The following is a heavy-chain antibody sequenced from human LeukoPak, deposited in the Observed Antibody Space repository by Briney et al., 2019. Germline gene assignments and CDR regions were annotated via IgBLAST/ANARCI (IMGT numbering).Heavy chain of an antibody. CDR3: ARVIEGTTTGAPGYHFYHYYMDV. CDR2: INQGGREK. Sequence: PGGSLRLSCAASGFTFRRFWMTWVRQAPGKGLEWVASINQGGREKDYVDSVKGRFIISRDNAKNSLYLQMNTLGFEDTSVYYCARVIEGTTTGAPGYHFYHYYMDVWGRGTSVTVSS. CDR1: GFTFRRFW. D-gene: IGHD1-14*01. J-gene: IGHJ6*03. V-gene: IGHV3-7*01.